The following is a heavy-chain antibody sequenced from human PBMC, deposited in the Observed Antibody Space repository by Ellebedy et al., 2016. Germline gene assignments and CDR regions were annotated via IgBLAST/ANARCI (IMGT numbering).Heavy chain of an antibody. CDR1: GGTFSSYA. CDR3: ARDLPSNYGNWFNP. Sequence: SVKVSCXASGGTFSSYAISWVRQAPGQGLEWMGRIIPILGIANYAQKFQGRVTITADKSTSTVYMELSSLRSEDTAVYYCARDLPSNYGNWFNPWGQGTLVTVSS. CDR2: IIPILGIA. J-gene: IGHJ5*02. D-gene: IGHD4-11*01. V-gene: IGHV1-69*04.